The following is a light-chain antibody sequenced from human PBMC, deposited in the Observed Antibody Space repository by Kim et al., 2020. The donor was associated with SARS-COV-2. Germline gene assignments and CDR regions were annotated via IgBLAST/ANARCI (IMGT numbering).Light chain of an antibody. CDR2: QNS. CDR3: QAWDNSLWV. CDR1: KLGDKY. J-gene: IGLJ3*02. Sequence: SYELTQPPSVSVSPGQTASITCSGDKLGDKYVCWYQQKPGQSPMLVIFQNSKRPSGIPERFSGSNSGNTATLTISGTQAMDEADYYCQAWDNSLWVFGGGTQLTVL. V-gene: IGLV3-1*01.